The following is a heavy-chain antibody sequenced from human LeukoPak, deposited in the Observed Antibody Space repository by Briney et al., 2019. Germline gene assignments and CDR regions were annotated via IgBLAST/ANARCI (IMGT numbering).Heavy chain of an antibody. CDR2: IIPILGIA. CDR3: AREGEIVGATRGAFDI. V-gene: IGHV1-69*10. CDR1: GYTFTSYA. J-gene: IGHJ3*02. D-gene: IGHD1-26*01. Sequence: SVTVSCKASGYTFTSYAISWVRQAPGQGLEWMGRIIPILGIANYAQKFQGRVTITADKSTSTAYMELSSLRSEDTAVYYCAREGEIVGATRGAFDIWGQGTMVTVSS.